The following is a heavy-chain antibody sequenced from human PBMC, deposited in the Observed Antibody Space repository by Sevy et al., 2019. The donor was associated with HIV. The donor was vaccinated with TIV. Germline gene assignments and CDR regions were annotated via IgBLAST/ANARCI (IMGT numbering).Heavy chain of an antibody. CDR1: GFTVSSNY. CDR3: ARADTAMGKDGMDV. J-gene: IGHJ6*02. Sequence: GGSLRLSCAASGFTVSSNYMSWVRQAPGKGLEWVSVIYSGGSTYYADSVKGRFTISRDNSKNTLYLQMNSLRAEDAAVYYCARADTAMGKDGMDVWGQGTTVTVSS. V-gene: IGHV3-53*01. D-gene: IGHD5-18*01. CDR2: IYSGGST.